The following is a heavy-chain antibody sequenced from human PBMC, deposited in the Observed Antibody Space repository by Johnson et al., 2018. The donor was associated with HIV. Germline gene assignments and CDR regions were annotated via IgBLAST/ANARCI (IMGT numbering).Heavy chain of an antibody. CDR1: GLTFSDYY. V-gene: IGHV3-11*01. J-gene: IGHJ3*02. Sequence: VQLVESGGGLVKPGGSLRLSCAAPGLTFSDYYMTWIRQAPGKGLEWVSYISSSGSTMYYADSVKGRFTISRDNAKNSLYLQMNSLRAEDTAVYYCARNGLIPAAKGVAFDIWGNGTTVTVSS. CDR2: ISSSGSTM. CDR3: ARNGLIPAAKGVAFDI. D-gene: IGHD2-2*01.